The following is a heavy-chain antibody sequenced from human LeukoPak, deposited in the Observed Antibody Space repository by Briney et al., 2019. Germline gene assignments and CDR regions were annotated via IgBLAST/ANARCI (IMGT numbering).Heavy chain of an antibody. V-gene: IGHV1-2*02. CDR1: GYTFTSYG. CDR2: INPNSGGT. CDR3: ARDGYSSYLDY. Sequence: ASVKVSCKASGYTFTSYGISWVRQAPGQGLEWMGWINPNSGGTNYAQKFQGRVTMTRDTSISTAYMELSRLRSDDTAVYYCARDGYSSYLDYWGQGTLVTVSS. J-gene: IGHJ4*02. D-gene: IGHD6-19*01.